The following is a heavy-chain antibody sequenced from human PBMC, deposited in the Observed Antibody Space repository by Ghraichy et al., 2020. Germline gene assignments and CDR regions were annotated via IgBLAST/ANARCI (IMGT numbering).Heavy chain of an antibody. CDR1: GFTVSSNY. J-gene: IGHJ4*02. V-gene: IGHV3-53*04. Sequence: GGSLRLSCAASGFTVSSNYMSWVRQAPGKGLEWVSVIYSGGSTYYADSVKGRFTISRHNSKNTLYLQMNSLRAEDTAVYYCARGGPGYNWNSPSFDYWGQGTLVTVSS. D-gene: IGHD1-7*01. CDR2: IYSGGST. CDR3: ARGGPGYNWNSPSFDY.